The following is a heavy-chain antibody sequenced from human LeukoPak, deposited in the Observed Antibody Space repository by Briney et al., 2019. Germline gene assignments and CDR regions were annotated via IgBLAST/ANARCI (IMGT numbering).Heavy chain of an antibody. CDR2: ISSSSSYI. CDR3: ARVGGSSSHTPYFDY. J-gene: IGHJ4*02. Sequence: GGSLRLSCAASGFTFSSYCMNWVRQAPGKGLEWVSSISSSSSYIYYADSVKGRFTISRDNAKNSLYLQMNSLRAEDTAVYYCARVGGSSSHTPYFDYWGQGTLVTVSS. V-gene: IGHV3-21*01. CDR1: GFTFSSYC. D-gene: IGHD6-13*01.